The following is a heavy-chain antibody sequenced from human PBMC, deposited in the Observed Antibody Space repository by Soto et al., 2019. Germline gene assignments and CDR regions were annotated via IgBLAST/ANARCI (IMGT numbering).Heavy chain of an antibody. D-gene: IGHD2-21*02. CDR3: LTINCYCPPGGGYYYGMDV. V-gene: IGHV3-53*04. J-gene: IGHJ6*02. Sequence: EVQLVESGGGLVQPGGSLRLSGAASGFTVSSNYMSWVRQAPGKALECVSVIYSGGSTYYADSVKGRFTISRHNSKNTLYLQMNSLRAEDTAVYYCLTINCYCPPGGGYYYGMDVWGQGTTVPVSS. CDR1: GFTVSSNY. CDR2: IYSGGST.